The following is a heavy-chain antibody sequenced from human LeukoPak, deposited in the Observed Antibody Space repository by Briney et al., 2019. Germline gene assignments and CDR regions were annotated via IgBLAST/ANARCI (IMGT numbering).Heavy chain of an antibody. CDR2: IIGDGEST. J-gene: IGHJ4*02. Sequence: GGSLRLSCAASGFTFSRYWMHWVRQAPGQGLEWVAGIIGDGESTNYADSVKGRFTISRANDKNTLYLQMNGLRVEDTAVYYCAKAPFFYYDSSGYLTHWGQETLVTVSS. CDR1: GFTFSRYW. D-gene: IGHD3-22*01. CDR3: AKAPFFYYDSSGYLTH. V-gene: IGHV3-23*01.